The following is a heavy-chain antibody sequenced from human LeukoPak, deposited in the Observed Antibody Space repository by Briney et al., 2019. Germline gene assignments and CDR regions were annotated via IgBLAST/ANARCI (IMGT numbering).Heavy chain of an antibody. CDR3: GSGGYFDY. Sequence: PGGSLRLSCAASGFTFTRFWMIWVRQAPGKGLEWLANIKQDGSVKYYVDSVKGRFTISRDNAKNSVYLQMNSLRAEDTAVYYCGSGGYFDYWGQGTLVTVSS. D-gene: IGHD4-23*01. V-gene: IGHV3-7*01. J-gene: IGHJ4*02. CDR1: GFTFTRFW. CDR2: IKQDGSVK.